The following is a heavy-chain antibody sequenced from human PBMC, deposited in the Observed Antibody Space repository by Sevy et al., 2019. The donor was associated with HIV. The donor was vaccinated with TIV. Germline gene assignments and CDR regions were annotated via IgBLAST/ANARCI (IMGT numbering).Heavy chain of an antibody. CDR2: INPSGGGT. CDR1: GYTFICYY. Sequence: ASVKVSCKASGYTFICYYIHWVRQAPGQGLDWMGMINPSGGGTSYARNFQGRVTMTRDTSTSTVYMELSSLGSEDTAVYYCARARPTFDIWGQGTMVTVSS. CDR3: ARARPTFDI. J-gene: IGHJ3*02. V-gene: IGHV1-46*01.